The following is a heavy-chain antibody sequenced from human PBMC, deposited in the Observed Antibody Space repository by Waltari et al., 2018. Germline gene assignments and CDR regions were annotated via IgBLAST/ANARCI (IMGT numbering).Heavy chain of an antibody. J-gene: IGHJ5*02. Sequence: QVQLVESGGGVVQPGRSLRLSCAASGFTFSSYAMHWVRQAPGKGLEWVAVISYDGSNKDYADSVKGRFTISRDNSKNTLYLQMNSLRAEDTAVYYCARDPSPIVVVTAMWFDPWGQGTLVTVSS. CDR2: ISYDGSNK. D-gene: IGHD2-21*02. CDR1: GFTFSSYA. CDR3: ARDPSPIVVVTAMWFDP. V-gene: IGHV3-30*01.